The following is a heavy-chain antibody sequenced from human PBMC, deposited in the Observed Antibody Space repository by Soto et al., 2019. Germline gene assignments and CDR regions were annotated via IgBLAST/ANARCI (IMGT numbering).Heavy chain of an antibody. Sequence: GGSLRLSCAASGFTFSSYGMHWVRQAPGKGLEWVAVISYDGSNKYYADSVKGRFTISRDNSKNTQYLQMNSLRADDTAVYYCARVYRNYYDSSGPPGMDVWGQGTTVTVSS. J-gene: IGHJ6*02. CDR1: GFTFSSYG. CDR2: ISYDGSNK. D-gene: IGHD3-22*01. CDR3: ARVYRNYYDSSGPPGMDV. V-gene: IGHV3-30*03.